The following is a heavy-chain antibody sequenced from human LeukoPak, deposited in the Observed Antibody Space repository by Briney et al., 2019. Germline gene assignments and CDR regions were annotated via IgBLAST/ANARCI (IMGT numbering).Heavy chain of an antibody. V-gene: IGHV1-18*01. CDR1: GYTFTSYG. CDR3: ARGSRGYSYVKKYYFDY. Sequence: ASVKVSCKASGYTFTSYGISWVRQAPGQGLEWMGWISAYNGNTNYAQKLQGRVTMTTDTSTSTAYMELRSLRSDDTAVYYCARGSRGYSYVKKYYFDYWGQGTLVTVSS. D-gene: IGHD5-18*01. CDR2: ISAYNGNT. J-gene: IGHJ4*02.